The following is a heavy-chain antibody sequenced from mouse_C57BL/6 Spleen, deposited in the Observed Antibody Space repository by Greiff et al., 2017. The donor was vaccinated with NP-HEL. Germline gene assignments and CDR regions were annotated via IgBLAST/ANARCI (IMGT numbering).Heavy chain of an antibody. CDR1: GFSLTSYG. CDR2: IWGGGST. Sequence: QVQLKESGPGLVAPSQSLSITCTVSGFSLTSYGVDWVRQPPGKGLEWLGVIWGGGSTNYNSAIMSRLSISKDNSTCQAVLKMNSLQTDDKAMDYGAKQALLRGGVYAMDYWGQGTSVTVSS. D-gene: IGHD1-1*01. V-gene: IGHV2-9*01. CDR3: AKQALLRGGVYAMDY. J-gene: IGHJ4*01.